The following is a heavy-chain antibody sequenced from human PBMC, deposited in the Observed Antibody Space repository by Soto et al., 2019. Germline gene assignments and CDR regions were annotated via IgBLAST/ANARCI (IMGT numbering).Heavy chain of an antibody. CDR3: ARDGHYYDSSGYPDY. CDR1: GFTFSSYG. V-gene: IGHV3-33*01. J-gene: IGHJ4*02. CDR2: IWYDGSNK. Sequence: QVQLVESGGGVVQPGRSLRLSCAASGFTFSSYGMHWVRQAPGKGLEWVAVIWYDGSNKYYADSVKGRFTISRDKSKNTLYLQMNSLRAEDTAVYYCARDGHYYDSSGYPDYWGQGTLVTVSS. D-gene: IGHD3-22*01.